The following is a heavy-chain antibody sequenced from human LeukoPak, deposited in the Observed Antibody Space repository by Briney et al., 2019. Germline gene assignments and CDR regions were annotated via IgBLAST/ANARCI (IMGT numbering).Heavy chain of an antibody. Sequence: GASVKVSCKASGGTFSSYAISWVRQAPGQGLEWMGIINPSGGSTSYAQKFQGRVTMTRDMSTSTVYMELSSLRSEDTAVYYCAREDDTGRYMGDDAFDIWGQGTMVTVSS. V-gene: IGHV1-46*01. D-gene: IGHD1-26*01. CDR2: INPSGGST. CDR3: AREDDTGRYMGDDAFDI. CDR1: GGTFSSYA. J-gene: IGHJ3*02.